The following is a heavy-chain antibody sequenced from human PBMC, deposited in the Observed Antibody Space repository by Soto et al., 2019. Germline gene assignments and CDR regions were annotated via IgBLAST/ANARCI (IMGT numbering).Heavy chain of an antibody. CDR2: ISSNSAYT. D-gene: IGHD6-25*01. Sequence: GGSLRLSCAASGFTFRSFTMNWVRQAPGKGLEWVSTISSNSAYTYYTDALRGRFTISRDNAKNSLHLQMNSLRAEDTAVYYCTRDASRDSGAQWWFDPWGPGTLETVSA. CDR1: GFTFRSFT. V-gene: IGHV3-21*01. J-gene: IGHJ5*02. CDR3: TRDASRDSGAQWWFDP.